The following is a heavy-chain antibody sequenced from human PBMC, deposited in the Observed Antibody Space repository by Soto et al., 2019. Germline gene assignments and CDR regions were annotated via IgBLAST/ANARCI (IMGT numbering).Heavy chain of an antibody. CDR1: GFTFNNYA. J-gene: IGHJ6*01. CDR3: VKDWTGDTCPCMDV. Sequence: EVQLLESGGGLVQHGGSLRLSCAASGFTFNNYAMTWVRQAPGKGLEWVSTISGSDDSTYYADSVKGRLTISRDNSKNALYLQMSSLRAEDTALYYCVKDWTGDTCPCMDVWGQGTTVTVSS. V-gene: IGHV3-23*01. D-gene: IGHD2-8*02. CDR2: ISGSDDST.